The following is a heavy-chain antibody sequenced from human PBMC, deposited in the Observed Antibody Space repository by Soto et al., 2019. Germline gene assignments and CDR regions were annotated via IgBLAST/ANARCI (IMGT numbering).Heavy chain of an antibody. D-gene: IGHD3-22*01. CDR2: IDPSDSQT. CDR3: ARQIYDSDTGPNFQYYFDS. J-gene: IGHJ4*02. CDR1: GYSFAGYW. Sequence: LTISCKGSGYSFAGYWITWVRQKPGKGLEWMGRIDPSDSQTYYSPSFRGHVTISVTKSITTVFLQWSSLRASDTAMYYCARQIYDSDTGPNFQYYFDSWGQGXPGTAPQ. V-gene: IGHV5-10-1*01.